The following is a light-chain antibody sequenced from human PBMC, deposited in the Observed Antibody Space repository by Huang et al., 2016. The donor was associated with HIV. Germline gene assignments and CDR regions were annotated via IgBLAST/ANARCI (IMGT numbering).Light chain of an antibody. V-gene: IGKV3-15*01. CDR1: QNVGSN. CDR3: QQYNTWPPWA. Sequence: EVLMTQSPDILSVSPGDRATFSCRASQNVGSNLAWYQQRPGQAPRLLIYAASTRATGCPARCSGGGSGTEFTLSISRLQSEDFATYYCQQYNTWPPWAFGQGTTVEI. J-gene: IGKJ1*01. CDR2: AAS.